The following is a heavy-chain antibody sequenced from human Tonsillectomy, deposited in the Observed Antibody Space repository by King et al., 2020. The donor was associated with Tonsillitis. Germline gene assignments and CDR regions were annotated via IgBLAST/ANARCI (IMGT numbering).Heavy chain of an antibody. CDR1: GFTFSSYG. CDR2: ISYDGRNK. CDR3: AKISSGWYQGGFDS. D-gene: IGHD6-19*01. Sequence: VQLVESGGGVVQPGRSLRLSCAASGFTFSSYGMHGVRQAPGKGLEWVAVISYDGRNKYYADSVKGRFTISRDNSKNTLYLQMNSLRAEDTAVYYCAKISSGWYQGGFDSWGQGTLVTVSS. J-gene: IGHJ4*02. V-gene: IGHV3-30*18.